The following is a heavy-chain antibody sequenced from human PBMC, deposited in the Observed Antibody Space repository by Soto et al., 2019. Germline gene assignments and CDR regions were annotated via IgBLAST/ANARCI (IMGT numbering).Heavy chain of an antibody. CDR1: GFTFSSYS. D-gene: IGHD3-16*01. V-gene: IGHV3-48*02. CDR3: ASPYVWGSPRYY. CDR2: ISSSISTI. Sequence: EVQLVESGGGLVQPGGSLRLSCAASGFTFSSYSMNWVRQAPGKGLEWVSYISSSISTIYYADSVKGRFTISRDNAKNSLYLQMNSLRDEYTAVYYCASPYVWGSPRYYWGQGTLVTVSS. J-gene: IGHJ4*02.